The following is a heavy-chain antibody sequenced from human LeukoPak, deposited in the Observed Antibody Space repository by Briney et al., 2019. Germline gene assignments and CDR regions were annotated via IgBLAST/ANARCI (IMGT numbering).Heavy chain of an antibody. CDR2: INAGNGNT. CDR1: GYTFTSYA. J-gene: IGHJ4*02. CDR3: AREGYCSSTSCPYDY. V-gene: IGHV1-3*01. Sequence: ASVKVSCKASGYTFTSYAMHWVRQAPGQRLEWMGWINAGNGNTKYSQKFQGRVTITRDTSASTAYMELSSLRSEDTAVYYCAREGYCSSTSCPYDYWGQGTLVTVSS. D-gene: IGHD2-2*01.